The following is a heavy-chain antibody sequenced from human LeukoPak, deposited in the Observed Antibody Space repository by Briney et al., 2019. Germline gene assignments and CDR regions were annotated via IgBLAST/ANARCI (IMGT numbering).Heavy chain of an antibody. J-gene: IGHJ4*02. Sequence: PSETLSLTCTVSGGSVSSGIYYWSWIRQPPGKGLEWIGYIYYSGSTNYNPSLKGRVTISVDTSKTQFSLRLSSVTAADTAVYYCIREGGGYWGQGTLVTVSS. CDR2: IYYSGST. V-gene: IGHV4-61*01. CDR3: IREGGGY. D-gene: IGHD3-10*01. CDR1: GGSVSSGIYY.